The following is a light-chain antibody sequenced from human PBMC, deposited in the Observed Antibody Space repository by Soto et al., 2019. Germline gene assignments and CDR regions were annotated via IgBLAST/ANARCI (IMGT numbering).Light chain of an antibody. Sequence: EVVLTQSPATLTLSPGERATLSCRASQSISITLAWYQQKPGQAPRLLIYDVSNRPTGIPARFSGSGSGTDFTLTISSLEPEDFAVYYCQDRSGLITFGGGTKVEIK. J-gene: IGKJ4*01. V-gene: IGKV3-11*01. CDR3: QDRSGLIT. CDR2: DVS. CDR1: QSISIT.